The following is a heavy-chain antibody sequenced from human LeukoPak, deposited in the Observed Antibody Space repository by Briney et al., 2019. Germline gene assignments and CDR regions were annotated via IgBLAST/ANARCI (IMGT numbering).Heavy chain of an antibody. CDR3: AREVYYGSGRRYFDY. V-gene: IGHV4-31*03. CDR1: GGSISSSSYY. Sequence: SETLSLTCTVSGGSISSSSYYWGWIRQHPGKGLEWIGYIYNSVSTYYNPSLKSRVIISDDASKNQFSLNLISVTAADTAVYYCAREVYYGSGRRYFDYWGQGTQVTVSS. J-gene: IGHJ4*02. CDR2: IYNSVST. D-gene: IGHD3-10*01.